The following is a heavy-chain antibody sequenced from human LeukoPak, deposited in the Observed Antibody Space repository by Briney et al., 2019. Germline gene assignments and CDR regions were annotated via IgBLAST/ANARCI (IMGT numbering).Heavy chain of an antibody. CDR3: ARGRGS. Sequence: PSETLSLTCTVSGGSISSYYWSWIRQPPGKGLEWIGYIYYSGSTNYNPSLKSRVTISVDTSKNQFSLKLSSVTAADTAVYYCARGRGSWGQGTLVTVSS. CDR1: GGSISSYY. CDR2: IYYSGST. D-gene: IGHD6-25*01. V-gene: IGHV4-59*01. J-gene: IGHJ4*02.